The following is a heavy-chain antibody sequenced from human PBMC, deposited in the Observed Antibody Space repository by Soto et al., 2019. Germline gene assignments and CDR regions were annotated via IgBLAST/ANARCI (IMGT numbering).Heavy chain of an antibody. Sequence: EVQLVESGGGLIQPGGSLRLSCAASAFTFSAYSMNWVRQAPGKGLEWVSYISSTSDTIHYTDSVKGRFTISRDNARNSLYLQMNSLRVEDTAVYYCARARIGSATFYYYMDVWGKGTTVTVSS. J-gene: IGHJ6*03. CDR3: ARARIGSATFYYYMDV. CDR2: ISSTSDTI. D-gene: IGHD3-10*01. V-gene: IGHV3-48*01. CDR1: AFTFSAYS.